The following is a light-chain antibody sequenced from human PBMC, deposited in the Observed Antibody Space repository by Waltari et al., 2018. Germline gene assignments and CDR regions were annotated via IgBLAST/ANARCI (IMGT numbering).Light chain of an antibody. Sequence: QSVVTQPPSVSAAPGQKVTISCSGGSSNIGSNYVSWYQHLPGTAPKLLIYDTDKSPSGIPDRFSGSKSATSATLGITGLQAGDEADYYCGTWDSSLSAGLFGGGTKLTVL. J-gene: IGLJ3*02. CDR3: GTWDSSLSAGL. CDR1: SSNIGSNY. CDR2: DTD. V-gene: IGLV1-51*01.